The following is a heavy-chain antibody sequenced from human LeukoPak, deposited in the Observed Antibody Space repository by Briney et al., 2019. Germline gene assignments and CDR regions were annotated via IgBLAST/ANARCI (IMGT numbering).Heavy chain of an antibody. CDR3: AKANTKRYIAASSFDY. D-gene: IGHD6-13*01. CDR2: ITRSSTTI. J-gene: IGHJ4*02. CDR1: GFNFSIYS. V-gene: IGHV3-48*01. Sequence: GGSLRLSCAASGFNFSIYSMNWVRQAPGKGLEWVSYITRSSTTIYYADSVKGRFTISRDNAKNSLYLQMNSLRAEDTAVYYCAKANTKRYIAASSFDYWGQGTLVTVSS.